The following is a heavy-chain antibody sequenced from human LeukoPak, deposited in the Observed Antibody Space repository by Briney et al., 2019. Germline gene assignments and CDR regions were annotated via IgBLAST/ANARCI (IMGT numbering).Heavy chain of an antibody. D-gene: IGHD6-19*01. CDR3: ARSDSSGWYKDYYYNMGV. V-gene: IGHV3-7*01. J-gene: IGHJ6*03. Sequence: GGSLRLSCAASGFTFSSYWMSWVRQAPGKGLEWVANMRQDGSEKYYVDSVKGRFTISRDNAKNSLYLQMNSLRAEDTAVYYCARSDSSGWYKDYYYNMGVWGKGT. CDR2: MRQDGSEK. CDR1: GFTFSSYW.